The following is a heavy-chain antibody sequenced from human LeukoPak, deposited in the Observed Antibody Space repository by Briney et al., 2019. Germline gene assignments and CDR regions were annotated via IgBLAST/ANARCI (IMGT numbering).Heavy chain of an antibody. Sequence: GGSPRLSCAASGFTFSSYGMHWVRQAPGRGLEWVAVISYDGSNKYYADSVKGRFTISRDNSKNTLYLQMNSLRAEDTAVYYCAKLYSSSSRGGYYWGQGTLVTVSS. CDR2: ISYDGSNK. CDR3: AKLYSSSSRGGYY. V-gene: IGHV3-30*18. D-gene: IGHD6-13*01. J-gene: IGHJ4*02. CDR1: GFTFSSYG.